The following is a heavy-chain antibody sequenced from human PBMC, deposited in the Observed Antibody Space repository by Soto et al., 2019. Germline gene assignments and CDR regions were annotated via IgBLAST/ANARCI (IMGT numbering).Heavy chain of an antibody. D-gene: IGHD3-9*01. CDR2: MSPNSGAT. V-gene: IGHV1-8*01. CDR1: GYTFTSYD. CDR3: ARASYDILTGPARPYYYYGMDV. J-gene: IGHJ6*02. Sequence: ASVKVSCKASGYTFTSYDINWVRQATGQGLEWMGWMSPNSGATGYAQKFQGRVTMTRDTSTSTVYMELSSLRSEDTAVYYCARASYDILTGPARPYYYYGMDVWGQGTTVTVSS.